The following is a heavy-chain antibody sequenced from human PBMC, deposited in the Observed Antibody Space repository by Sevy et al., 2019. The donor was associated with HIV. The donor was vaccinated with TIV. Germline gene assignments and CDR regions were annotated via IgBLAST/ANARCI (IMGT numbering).Heavy chain of an antibody. CDR1: GGTFSSYA. V-gene: IGHV1-69*13. Sequence: ASVKVSCKASGGTFSSYAISWVRQALGQGLEWMGGIIPIFGTANYAQKFQGRVTITADESTSTAYMELSSLRSEDTAVYYCARVRTRGIAVAGMENFDYWGQGTLVTVSS. CDR3: ARVRTRGIAVAGMENFDY. D-gene: IGHD6-19*01. CDR2: IIPIFGTA. J-gene: IGHJ4*02.